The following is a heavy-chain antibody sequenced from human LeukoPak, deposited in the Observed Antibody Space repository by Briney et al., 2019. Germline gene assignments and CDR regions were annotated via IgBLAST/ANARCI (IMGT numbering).Heavy chain of an antibody. Sequence: SETLSLTCAVYGGSFSGYYWSWIRQPPGKGLEWIGEINHSGSTNYNPSLKSRVTISVDTSKNQFSLKLSSVTAADTAVYYCARKRGYSYGPFDYWGQGTLVTVSS. D-gene: IGHD5-18*01. CDR2: INHSGST. CDR1: GGSFSGYY. J-gene: IGHJ4*02. V-gene: IGHV4-34*01. CDR3: ARKRGYSYGPFDY.